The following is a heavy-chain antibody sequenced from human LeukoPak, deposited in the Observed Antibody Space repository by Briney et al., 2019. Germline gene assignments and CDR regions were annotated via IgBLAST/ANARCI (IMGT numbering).Heavy chain of an antibody. V-gene: IGHV4-34*01. CDR1: GGSFSGYY. CDR3: ARDPRGYSGGYFDY. D-gene: IGHD5-12*01. CDR2: INHSGST. Sequence: SETLSLTCAVYGGSFSGYYWSWIRQPPGKGLEWIGEINHSGSTNYNPSLKSRVTISVDTSKNQFSLKLSSVTAADAAVYYCARDPRGYSGGYFDYWGQGTLVTVSS. J-gene: IGHJ4*02.